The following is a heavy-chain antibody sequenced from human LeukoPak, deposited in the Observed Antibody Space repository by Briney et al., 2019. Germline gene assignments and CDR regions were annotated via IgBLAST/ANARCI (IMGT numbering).Heavy chain of an antibody. CDR1: GFTSDDYG. J-gene: IGHJ4*02. CDR3: ARVEYSSGWSDFDY. CDR2: INWNGGST. D-gene: IGHD6-19*01. Sequence: GGSLRLSCAASGFTSDDYGMSWVRQAPGKGLEWVSGINWNGGSTGYADSVKGRFTISRDNAKNSLYLQMNSLRAEDTALYYCARVEYSSGWSDFDYWGQGTLVTVSS. V-gene: IGHV3-20*04.